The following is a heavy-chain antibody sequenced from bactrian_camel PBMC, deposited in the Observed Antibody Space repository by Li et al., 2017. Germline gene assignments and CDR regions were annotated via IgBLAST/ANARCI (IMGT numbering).Heavy chain of an antibody. CDR3: ARVRKWSGYFYDY. J-gene: IGHJ4*01. Sequence: QVQLVESGGGSVQPGGSLRLSCAPSGSTSVNDYWDWIRQAPGKGLEWVSSIYSDGSSNTYYAESVKGRFTISRDNAKSTGYLQMNSLKSDDTALYYCARVRKWSGYFYDYWGQGTQVTVS. CDR2: IYSDGSSNT. V-gene: IGHV3-2*01. CDR1: GSTSVNDY. D-gene: IGHD2*01.